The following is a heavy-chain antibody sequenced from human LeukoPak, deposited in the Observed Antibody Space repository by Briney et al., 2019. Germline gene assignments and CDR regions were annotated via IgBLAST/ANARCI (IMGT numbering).Heavy chain of an antibody. CDR3: ARGNLYCSGGSCYFRWYYYYMDV. V-gene: IGHV4-34*01. CDR2: INHSGST. Sequence: PSETLSLTCAVYGGSFSGYYWSWIRQPPGKGLEWIGEINHSGSTNYNPSLKSRVTISVDTSKNQFSLKLSSVTAADTAVYYCARGNLYCSGGSCYFRWYYYYMDVWGKGTTVTVSS. J-gene: IGHJ6*03. D-gene: IGHD2-15*01. CDR1: GGSFSGYY.